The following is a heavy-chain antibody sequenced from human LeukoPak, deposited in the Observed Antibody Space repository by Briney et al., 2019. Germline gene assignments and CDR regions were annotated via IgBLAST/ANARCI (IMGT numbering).Heavy chain of an antibody. D-gene: IGHD1-26*01. CDR3: ASQRWELGWFDP. J-gene: IGHJ5*02. CDR2: IYYSGST. V-gene: IGHV4-59*01. Sequence: SETLSLTCTVSGGSISSYYWSWIRQPPGKGLEWIGYIYYSGSTNCNPSLKSRVTISVDTSKNQFSLKLSSVTAADTAVYYCASQRWELGWFDPWGQGTLVTVSS. CDR1: GGSISSYY.